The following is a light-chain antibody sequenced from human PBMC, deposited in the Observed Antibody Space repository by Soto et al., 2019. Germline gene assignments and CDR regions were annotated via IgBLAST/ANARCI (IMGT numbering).Light chain of an antibody. CDR1: QSVSSTY. CDR3: QQYGSSGT. J-gene: IGKJ1*01. V-gene: IGKV3-20*01. CDR2: GAS. Sequence: ESVLTQSPGTLSLSPGERATLSCRASQSVSSTYLAWYQQKPGQAPRLLIYGASNRATGIPDRFSGSGSGTDFTLTISRLEPEDFAVYYCQQYGSSGTFGQGTKVDI.